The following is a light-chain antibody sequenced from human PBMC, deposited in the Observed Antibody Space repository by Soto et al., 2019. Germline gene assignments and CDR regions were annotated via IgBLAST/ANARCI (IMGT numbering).Light chain of an antibody. Sequence: DIQMTQSPSTLSASVGDRVTITCRASQSISSWLAWYQQKPGKAPKLLIYDASSLESGVPSRFSGSGSGTEFTLTISSRQPDDFATYYGQQYNSYSGTFGQGTKVEIK. J-gene: IGKJ1*01. V-gene: IGKV1-5*01. CDR2: DAS. CDR3: QQYNSYSGT. CDR1: QSISSW.